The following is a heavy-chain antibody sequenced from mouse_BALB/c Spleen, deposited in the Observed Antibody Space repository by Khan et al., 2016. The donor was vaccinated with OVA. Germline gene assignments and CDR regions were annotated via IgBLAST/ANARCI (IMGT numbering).Heavy chain of an antibody. Sequence: EVQLVESGGGLVQPGGSRKLSCAASRFTFSSYGMHWVRQAPEKGLEWVAYISGDSSTIYYADTVKGRFTISRDNPKNTLFLQMTSLMSEDTAMYYCATSYYYGYYFDYWGPGTTLTVSS. D-gene: IGHD1-1*01. V-gene: IGHV5-17*02. CDR2: ISGDSSTI. CDR1: RFTFSSYG. CDR3: ATSYYYGYYFDY. J-gene: IGHJ2*01.